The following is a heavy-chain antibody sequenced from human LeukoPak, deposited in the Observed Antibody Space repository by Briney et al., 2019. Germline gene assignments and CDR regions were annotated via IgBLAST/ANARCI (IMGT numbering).Heavy chain of an antibody. CDR3: ASHRAGGGSGLDY. V-gene: IGHV5-51*01. CDR2: IYPGDSDT. CDR1: GYIFTDYW. J-gene: IGHJ4*02. D-gene: IGHD2-15*01. Sequence: GESLKISCKGSGYIFTDYWIGWVRQMPGKGLDWMGIIYPGDSDTRYSPSFQGQVTISADKSISTAYLQWSSLKASDTAMYYCASHRAGGGSGLDYWGQGTLVTVSS.